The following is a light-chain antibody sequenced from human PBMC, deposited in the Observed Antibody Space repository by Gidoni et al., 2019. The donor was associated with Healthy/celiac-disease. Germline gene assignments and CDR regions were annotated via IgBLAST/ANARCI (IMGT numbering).Light chain of an antibody. J-gene: IGKJ1*01. Sequence: DIQLTQSPSFLSASVGDRVTITCRASQGISSYLAWYQQKPGKAPKLLIYAASTLQSGVPSRFRGSGSGTEFTLTISSLQPADFATYYCQQLNRYPRFGQGTKVEIK. CDR1: QGISSY. CDR3: QQLNRYPR. CDR2: AAS. V-gene: IGKV1-9*01.